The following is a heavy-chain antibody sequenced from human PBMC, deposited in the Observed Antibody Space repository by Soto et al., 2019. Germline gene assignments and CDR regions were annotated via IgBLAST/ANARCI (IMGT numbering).Heavy chain of an antibody. D-gene: IGHD5-18*01. CDR1: GLIFSSYC. J-gene: IGHJ4*02. CDR3: ARGIASSGYGYKDDY. CDR2: INSDGSIT. V-gene: IGHV3-74*03. Sequence: EVRLVESGGGLVQPGGSLRLSCAASGLIFSSYCMHWVRQAPGKGLVWVSRINSDGSITKYAEAVKGRFTISRDNAMNTLYLQMNSLRVEDTAVYYCARGIASSGYGYKDDYWGQGTLVTVSS.